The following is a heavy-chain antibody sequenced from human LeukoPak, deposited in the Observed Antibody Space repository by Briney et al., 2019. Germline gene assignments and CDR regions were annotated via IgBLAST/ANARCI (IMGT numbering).Heavy chain of an antibody. Sequence: GGSLRLSCAASGFTFTSYAMSWVRQAPGKGLEGVSAASGSGGSTFYTDSVKGRFTISRDNSKNTLYQQMNSLRAEDTAIYYCAKDRDLTGDRKPGYFDCWGQGTLVTVSS. CDR2: ASGSGGST. CDR1: GFTFTSYA. J-gene: IGHJ4*02. D-gene: IGHD7-27*01. CDR3: AKDRDLTGDRKPGYFDC. V-gene: IGHV3-23*01.